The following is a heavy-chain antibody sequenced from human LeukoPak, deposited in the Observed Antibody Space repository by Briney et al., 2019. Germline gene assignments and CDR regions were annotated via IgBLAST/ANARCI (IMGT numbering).Heavy chain of an antibody. Sequence: ASETLSLTCAVYGGSFSGYYWSWIRQPPGKGLEWIGEINHSGSTNYNPSLKSRVTISVDTSKNQFSLKLSSVTAADTAVYYCARGGNYYYYGMDVWGQGTTVTVSS. CDR2: INHSGST. CDR1: GGSFSGYY. J-gene: IGHJ6*02. CDR3: ARGGNYYYYGMDV. V-gene: IGHV4-34*01.